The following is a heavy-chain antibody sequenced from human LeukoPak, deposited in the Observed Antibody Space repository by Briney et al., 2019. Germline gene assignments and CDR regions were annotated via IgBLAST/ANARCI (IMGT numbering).Heavy chain of an antibody. Sequence: SETLSLTCTVSGGSISSYYWSWIRQPPGKGLEWIGYISYSGSTNYNPSLKSRVTISVDTSKNQFSLKLSSVTAADTAVYYCARGIMITFGGVIDTPYYFDYWGQGTLVTVSS. CDR1: GGSISSYY. CDR3: ARGIMITFGGVIDTPYYFDY. D-gene: IGHD3-16*02. V-gene: IGHV4-59*01. J-gene: IGHJ4*02. CDR2: ISYSGST.